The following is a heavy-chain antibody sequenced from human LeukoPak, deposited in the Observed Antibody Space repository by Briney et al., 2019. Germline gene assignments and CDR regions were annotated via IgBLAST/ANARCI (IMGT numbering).Heavy chain of an antibody. J-gene: IGHJ4*02. CDR2: ISYDGSNK. Sequence: GRSLRLSCAASGFTFSSYAMHWVRQAPGKGLEWVAVISYDGSNKYYADSVKGRFTISRVNSKNTLYLQMSSLRAEDTAVFHCVKTTAQYYYDYWGQGTLVTVSS. CDR1: GFTFSSYA. D-gene: IGHD5-18*01. V-gene: IGHV3-30-3*02. CDR3: VKTTAQYYYDY.